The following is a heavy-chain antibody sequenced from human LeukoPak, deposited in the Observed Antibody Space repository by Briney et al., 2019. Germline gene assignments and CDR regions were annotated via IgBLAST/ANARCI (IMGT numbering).Heavy chain of an antibody. D-gene: IGHD3-3*01. J-gene: IGHJ6*02. CDR1: GFTFSSYA. CDR2: IGTAGDT. CDR3: ARSARYDFWSGYYVYGMDV. V-gene: IGHV3-13*01. Sequence: PGGSLRLSCAASGFTFSSYAMSWVRQATGKGLEWVSAIGTAGDTYYPGSVKGRFTISRENAKNSLYLQMNSLRAGDTAVYYCARSARYDFWSGYYVYGMDVWGQGTTVTVSS.